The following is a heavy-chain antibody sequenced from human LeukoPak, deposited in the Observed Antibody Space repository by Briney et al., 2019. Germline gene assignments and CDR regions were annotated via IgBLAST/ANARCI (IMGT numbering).Heavy chain of an antibody. CDR3: AGLPAGWLLSNYDYYYMDV. CDR2: IDYSGST. D-gene: IGHD3-3*01. CDR1: GGSISSYY. V-gene: IGHV4-59*01. J-gene: IGHJ6*03. Sequence: SETLSLTCTVSGGSISSYYWSWIRRPPGKGLEWSGYIDYSGSTNYNPSLKSRVTISVDTSKNQFSLRLSSVTAADTAVYYCAGLPAGWLLSNYDYYYMDVWGKGTTVTVSS.